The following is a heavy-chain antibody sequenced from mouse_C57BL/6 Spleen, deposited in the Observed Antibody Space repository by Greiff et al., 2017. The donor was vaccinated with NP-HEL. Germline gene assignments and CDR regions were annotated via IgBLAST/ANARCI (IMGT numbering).Heavy chain of an antibody. D-gene: IGHD2-3*01. CDR2: IHPNSGST. CDR1: GYTFTSYW. Sequence: QVQLQQPGTELVKPGASVKLSCKASGYTFTSYWMHWVKQRPGQGLEWIGMIHPNSGSTNYNEKFKSKATLTVDKSSSTDYMQLSSLTSEDSAVYYCARSWLLFDWYFDVWGTGTTVTVSS. J-gene: IGHJ1*03. V-gene: IGHV1-64*01. CDR3: ARSWLLFDWYFDV.